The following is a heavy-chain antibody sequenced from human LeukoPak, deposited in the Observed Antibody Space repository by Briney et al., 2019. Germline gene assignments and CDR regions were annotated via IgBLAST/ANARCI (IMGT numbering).Heavy chain of an antibody. CDR2: INHSGST. Sequence: PSETLSLTCAVYGGPFSGYYWSWIRQPPGKGLEWIGEINHSGSTNYNPSLKSRVTISVDTSKNQFSLKLSSVTAADTAVYYCARGWGYCSGGSCYYFDYWGQGTLVTVSS. V-gene: IGHV4-34*01. J-gene: IGHJ4*02. D-gene: IGHD2-15*01. CDR3: ARGWGYCSGGSCYYFDY. CDR1: GGPFSGYY.